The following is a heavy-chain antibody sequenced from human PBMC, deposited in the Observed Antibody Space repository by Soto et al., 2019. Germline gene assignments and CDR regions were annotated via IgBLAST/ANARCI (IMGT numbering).Heavy chain of an antibody. Sequence: EVQLLVSGGGLVQPGGSLRLSCAASGFTFSNYAMSWVRQGPGKGLEWVSALSGDSGGRTDYADSVKGRFTISRDNSKNSLFLQINTLRAEDTAVYYCAKGYIPGYYYVNWFDPWGQGTLVTVSS. CDR1: GFTFSNYA. CDR3: AKGYIPGYYYVNWFDP. J-gene: IGHJ5*02. V-gene: IGHV3-23*01. D-gene: IGHD3-22*01. CDR2: LSGDSGGRT.